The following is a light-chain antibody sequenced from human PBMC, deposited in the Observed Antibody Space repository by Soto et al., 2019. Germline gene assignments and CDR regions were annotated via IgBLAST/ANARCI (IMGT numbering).Light chain of an antibody. Sequence: EIMMTQSPGTLSVSPGERATLSCRASQNVGSNLAWYQQKPGQAPRLLIYAASTRATGIPARFSGSGSGTELALIISSLQSEDFAVYYCQQYTNWPLTFAGGTKVEIK. J-gene: IGKJ4*01. V-gene: IGKV3D-15*01. CDR2: AAS. CDR1: QNVGSN. CDR3: QQYTNWPLT.